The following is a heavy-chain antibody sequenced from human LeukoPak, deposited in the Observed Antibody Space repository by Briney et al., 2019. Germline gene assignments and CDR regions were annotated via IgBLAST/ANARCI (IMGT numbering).Heavy chain of an antibody. V-gene: IGHV4-34*01. CDR1: GVSFSSFY. D-gene: IGHD3-10*01. CDR3: ASDLYGSGSQDY. J-gene: IGHJ4*02. Sequence: PSETLSLTCAVSGVSFSSFYWSWIRQSPGKGLEWIGDVNQSGSTNYNPSLKSRVTISVDRSKNQFSLKLSSVTAADTAVYYCASDLYGSGSQDYWGQGTPVTVSS. CDR2: VNQSGST.